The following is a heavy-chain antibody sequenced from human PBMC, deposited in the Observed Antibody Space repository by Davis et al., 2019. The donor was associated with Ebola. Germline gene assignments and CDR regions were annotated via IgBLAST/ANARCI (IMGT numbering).Heavy chain of an antibody. V-gene: IGHV3-74*01. CDR2: INSDGSST. CDR1: GFTFSSYW. CDR3: ARSSSGWPVFDY. D-gene: IGHD6-19*01. J-gene: IGHJ4*02. Sequence: GESLKISCAASGFTFSSYWMHWVRQAPGKVLVWVSRINSDGSSTSYADSVKGRFTISRDNAKNTLYLQMNSLRAEDTAVYYCARSSSGWPVFDYWGQGTLVTVSS.